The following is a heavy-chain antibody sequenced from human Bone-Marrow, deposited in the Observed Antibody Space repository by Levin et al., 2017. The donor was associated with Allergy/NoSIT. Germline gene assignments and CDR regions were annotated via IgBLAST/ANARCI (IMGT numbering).Heavy chain of an antibody. CDR3: ATYINAKTNWFDP. CDR2: MFYSGNT. J-gene: IGHJ5*02. D-gene: IGHD1-20*01. Sequence: GSLRLSCTVSGGSISSSNYYWGWIRQPPGKGLEWIGSMFYSGNTYYNPSLKSRVTISGDTSKNQFSLQLTSLTAADTAVYYCATYINAKTNWFDPWGQGTLVTVSS. V-gene: IGHV4-39*07. CDR1: GGSISSSNYY.